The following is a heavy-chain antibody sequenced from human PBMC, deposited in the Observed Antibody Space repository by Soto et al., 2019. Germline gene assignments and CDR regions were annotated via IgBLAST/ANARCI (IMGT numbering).Heavy chain of an antibody. CDR1: GGTFSNYA. V-gene: IGHV1-69*12. CDR3: ARVEAVAGLYNYHGLDV. J-gene: IGHJ6*02. CDR2: IVPIFGTT. Sequence: QVQLVQSGAEVKKPGSSVKVSCKVSGGTFSNYAIDWVRLAPGHGLEWMGGIVPIFGTTYYTQKFQGRATITAVDSTTTAYLEMSSLRSEDTAIYYCARVEAVAGLYNYHGLDVWGQGTAVTVSS. D-gene: IGHD6-19*01.